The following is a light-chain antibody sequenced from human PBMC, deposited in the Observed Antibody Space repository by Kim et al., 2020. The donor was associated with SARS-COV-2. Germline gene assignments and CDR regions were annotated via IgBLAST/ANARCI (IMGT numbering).Light chain of an antibody. Sequence: VSPGQTASLTCSGDKLGDKYACWYQQKPGQSPVLVIYQDSKRPSGIPERFSGSNPGNTATLTISGTQAMDEADYYCQAWDSSTGGVFGTGTKVTVL. CDR1: KLGDKY. V-gene: IGLV3-1*01. CDR3: QAWDSSTGGV. CDR2: QDS. J-gene: IGLJ1*01.